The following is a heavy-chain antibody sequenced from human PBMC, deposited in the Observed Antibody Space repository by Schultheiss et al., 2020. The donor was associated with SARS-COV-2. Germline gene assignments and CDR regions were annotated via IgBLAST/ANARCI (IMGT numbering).Heavy chain of an antibody. J-gene: IGHJ3*02. CDR3: ARGLFYTYYYDSSGSPHLNKARVDAFDI. V-gene: IGHV3-23*01. D-gene: IGHD3-22*01. CDR2: ISGSGGST. Sequence: GGSLRLSCAASGFTFSSYAMSWVRQAPGKGLEWVSAISGSGGSTYYADSVKGRFTISRDNSKNTLYLQMNSLRAEDTAVYYCARGLFYTYYYDSSGSPHLNKARVDAFDIWGQGTMVTVSS. CDR1: GFTFSSYA.